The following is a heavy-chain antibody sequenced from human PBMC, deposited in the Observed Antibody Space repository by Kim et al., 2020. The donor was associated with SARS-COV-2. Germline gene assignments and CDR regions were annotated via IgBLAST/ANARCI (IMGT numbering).Heavy chain of an antibody. CDR2: ISSSSYI. J-gene: IGHJ4*02. D-gene: IGHD2-2*01. CDR3: ASNRCSSTSCYGYYFDY. Sequence: GGSLRLSCAASGFTFSSYSMNWVRQAPGKGLEWVSSISSSSYIYYADSVKGRFTISRDNAKNSLYLQMNSLRAEDTAVYYCASNRCSSTSCYGYYFDYWGQGTLVTVSS. V-gene: IGHV3-21*01. CDR1: GFTFSSYS.